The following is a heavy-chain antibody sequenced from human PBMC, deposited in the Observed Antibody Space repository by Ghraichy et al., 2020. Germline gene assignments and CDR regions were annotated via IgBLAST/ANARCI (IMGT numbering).Heavy chain of an antibody. CDR2: ISSSSSTI. Sequence: GESLNISCAASGFTFSSYSMNWVRQAPGKGLEWVSYISSSSSTIYYADSVKGRFTISRDNAKKSLYLQMNGLRDEDTAVYYCARSNYYGSGGYDYYYGMDVWGQGTTVTVSS. CDR1: GFTFSSYS. J-gene: IGHJ6*02. V-gene: IGHV3-48*02. D-gene: IGHD3-10*01. CDR3: ARSNYYGSGGYDYYYGMDV.